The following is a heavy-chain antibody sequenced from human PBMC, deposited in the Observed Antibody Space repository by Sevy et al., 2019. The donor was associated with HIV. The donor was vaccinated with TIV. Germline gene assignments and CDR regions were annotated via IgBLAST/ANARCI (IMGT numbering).Heavy chain of an antibody. J-gene: IGHJ4*02. CDR2: ISSSGSTI. CDR3: ARVGMEGSSGYYADY. Sequence: GGSLRLSCAASGFTFSDYYMSWIRQAPGKGREWVSYISSSGSTIYYADSVKGRFTISRDNAKNSLYLQMNSLRAEDTAVYYCARVGMEGSSGYYADYWGQGTLVTVSS. D-gene: IGHD3-22*01. CDR1: GFTFSDYY. V-gene: IGHV3-11*01.